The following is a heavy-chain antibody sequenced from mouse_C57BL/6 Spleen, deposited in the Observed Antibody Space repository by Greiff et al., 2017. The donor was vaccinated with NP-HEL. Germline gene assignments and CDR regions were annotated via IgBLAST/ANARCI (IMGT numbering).Heavy chain of an antibody. Sequence: QVQLQQSGAELVRPGASVTLSCKASGYTFTDYEMHWVKQTPVHGLEWIGAIDPETGGPAYNQKFKGKAILTADKSSSTAYMELRSLTSEDSAVYYCTRWGGGQGFAYWGQGTLVTVSA. CDR1: GYTFTDYE. D-gene: IGHD3-3*01. V-gene: IGHV1-15*01. CDR2: IDPETGGP. J-gene: IGHJ3*01. CDR3: TRWGGGQGFAY.